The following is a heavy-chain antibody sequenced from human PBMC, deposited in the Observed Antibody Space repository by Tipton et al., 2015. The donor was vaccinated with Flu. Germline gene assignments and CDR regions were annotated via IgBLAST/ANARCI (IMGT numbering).Heavy chain of an antibody. J-gene: IGHJ4*02. CDR3: ATLPASWTQQQLVGFDY. D-gene: IGHD6-13*01. CDR2: IYHSGST. Sequence: GLVKPSETLSLTCTVSGGSISSYYWSWIRQPPGKGLEWIGSIYHSGSTYYNPSLKSRVTISVDTSKNQFSLKLSSVTAADTAVYYCATLPASWTQQQLVGFDYWGQGTLVTVSS. V-gene: IGHV4-59*08. CDR1: GGSISSYY.